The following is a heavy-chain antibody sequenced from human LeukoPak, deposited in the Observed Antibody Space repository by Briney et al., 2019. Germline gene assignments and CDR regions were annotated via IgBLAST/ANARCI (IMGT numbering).Heavy chain of an antibody. CDR1: GFTFSSYG. CDR3: AKEVSYGDYDWFDP. D-gene: IGHD4-17*01. V-gene: IGHV3-30*18. J-gene: IGHJ5*02. CDR2: ISYDGSNK. Sequence: GGSLRLSCAASGFTFSSYGMHWVRQAPGKGLEWVAVISYDGSNKYYADSVKGRFTISRDNSKNTLYLQMNSLRAEDTAVYYCAKEVSYGDYDWFDPWGQGTLVTVSS.